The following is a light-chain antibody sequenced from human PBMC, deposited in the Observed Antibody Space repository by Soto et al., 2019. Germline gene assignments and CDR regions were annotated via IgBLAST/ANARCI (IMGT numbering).Light chain of an antibody. Sequence: EMVWSQSPGILYLSPGERATLACRASQSISSDHLAWYQQRPGQSPRLLIYGASSRTTGVPDRFSGSGSGTDFTLTISRLEPEDFAVYYCQPYRSAPSAFGPGTKVDSK. CDR2: GAS. CDR1: QSISSDH. CDR3: QPYRSAPSA. V-gene: IGKV3-20*01. J-gene: IGKJ3*01.